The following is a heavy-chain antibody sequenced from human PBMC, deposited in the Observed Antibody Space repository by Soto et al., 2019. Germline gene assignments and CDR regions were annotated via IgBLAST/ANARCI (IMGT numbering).Heavy chain of an antibody. D-gene: IGHD3-10*01. V-gene: IGHV3-23*01. Sequence: EVQLLESGGGLVQPGGSLRLSCAASGFTFSSYAMSWVRQAPGKGLEWVSAISGSGGSTYYADSVKGRFTISRDNSKTTLYLQMNSLRAEDTAVYYCANHVWFGELSNWGQGTLVTVSS. J-gene: IGHJ4*02. CDR3: ANHVWFGELSN. CDR2: ISGSGGST. CDR1: GFTFSSYA.